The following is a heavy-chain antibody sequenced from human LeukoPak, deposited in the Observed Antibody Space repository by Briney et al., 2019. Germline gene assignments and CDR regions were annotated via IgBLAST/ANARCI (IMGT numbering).Heavy chain of an antibody. V-gene: IGHV3-15*01. J-gene: IGHJ4*02. Sequence: GGSLRLSCAASGFTFSNAWMSWVRQAPGKGLEWVGRIKSKTDGGTTDYAAPVKGRFTISRDDSENTLYLRMNSLKTEDTAVYYCTTDLAPYSSGPGFDYWGQGTLVTVSS. CDR3: TTDLAPYSSGPGFDY. CDR2: IKSKTDGGTT. D-gene: IGHD6-19*01. CDR1: GFTFSNAW.